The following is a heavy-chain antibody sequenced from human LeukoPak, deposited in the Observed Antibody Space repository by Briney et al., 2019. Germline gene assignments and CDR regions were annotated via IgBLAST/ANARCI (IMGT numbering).Heavy chain of an antibody. CDR2: INHSGST. CDR1: GGSFSGYY. D-gene: IGHD3-16*01. CDR3: ARDYDYDSNWFDP. Sequence: SETLSLTCAVYGGSFSGYYWSWIRQPPGKGLEWTGEINHSGSTNYNPSLKSRVTISVDTSKNQFSLKLSSVTAADTAVYYCARDYDYDSNWFDPWGQGTLVTVSS. V-gene: IGHV4-34*01. J-gene: IGHJ5*02.